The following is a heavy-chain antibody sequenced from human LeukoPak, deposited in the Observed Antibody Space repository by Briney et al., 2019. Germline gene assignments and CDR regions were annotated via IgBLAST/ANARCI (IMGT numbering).Heavy chain of an antibody. V-gene: IGHV1-3*01. CDR1: GYTFTSYA. D-gene: IGHD6-19*01. Sequence: GASVKVSCKASGYTFTSYAMHWVRQAPGQRLEWMGWINAGSGNTKYSQKFQGRVTITRDTSASTAYMELSSLRSEDTAVYYCARERARQWLVLYYWGQGTLVTVSS. CDR3: ARERARQWLVLYY. CDR2: INAGSGNT. J-gene: IGHJ4*02.